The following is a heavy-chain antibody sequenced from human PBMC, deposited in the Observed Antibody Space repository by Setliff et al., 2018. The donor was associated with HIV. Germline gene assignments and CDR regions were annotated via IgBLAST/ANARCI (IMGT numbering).Heavy chain of an antibody. CDR3: AHSLYCSSSNCSGLLFDY. V-gene: IGHV2-5*02. J-gene: IGHJ4*02. CDR1: GFSLTTSAVG. D-gene: IGHD2-2*01. Sequence: PTLVNPTQTLTLTCAFSGFSLTTSAVGVGWIRQPPGKALEWLALIYWDDDKRYRSSLKSRLTITKDTSKNQVVLTMTNMDPVDTATYYCAHSLYCSSSNCSGLLFDYWGQGTLVTVSS. CDR2: IYWDDDK.